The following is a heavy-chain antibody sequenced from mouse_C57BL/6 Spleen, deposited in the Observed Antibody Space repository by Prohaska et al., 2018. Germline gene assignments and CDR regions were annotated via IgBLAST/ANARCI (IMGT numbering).Heavy chain of an antibody. CDR1: GYTFTDYY. Sequence: EVQLQQSGPELVKPGASVKISCKASGYTFTDYYMNWVKQSHGKSLEWIGDINPNNGGTSYNQKFKGKATLTVDKSSSTAYMELRSLTSEDSAVYYCAREGAMDYWGQGTSVTVSS. J-gene: IGHJ4*01. V-gene: IGHV1-26*01. CDR2: INPNNGGT. CDR3: AREGAMDY.